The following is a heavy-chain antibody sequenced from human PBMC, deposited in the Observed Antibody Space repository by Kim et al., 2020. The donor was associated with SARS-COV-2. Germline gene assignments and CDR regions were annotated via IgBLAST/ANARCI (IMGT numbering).Heavy chain of an antibody. CDR2: ISYDGSNK. CDR3: ARDQIPGKYCSGGSCYSDYYGMDV. D-gene: IGHD2-15*01. V-gene: IGHV3-30*04. CDR1: GFTFSSYA. Sequence: GGSLRLSCAASGFTFSSYAMHWVRQAPGKGLEWVAVISYDGSNKYYADSVKGRFTISRNNSKNTLYLQMNSLRAEDTAVYYCARDQIPGKYCSGGSCYSDYYGMDVWGQGTTVTVSS. J-gene: IGHJ6*02.